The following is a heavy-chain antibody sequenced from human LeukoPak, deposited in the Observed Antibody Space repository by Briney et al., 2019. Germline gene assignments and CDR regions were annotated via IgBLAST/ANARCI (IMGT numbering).Heavy chain of an antibody. CDR2: INSDGSTI. CDR3: TRGYSGSYRIDY. V-gene: IGHV3-74*01. Sequence: GGSLRLSCAASGFTFSSYWMHWVRQAPGKGLVWVSRINSDGSTISDADSVKGRFTISRDNAKNTLYLQMNSLRAEDTAVYYCTRGYSGSYRIDYWGQGTLVTVSS. D-gene: IGHD1-26*01. J-gene: IGHJ4*02. CDR1: GFTFSSYW.